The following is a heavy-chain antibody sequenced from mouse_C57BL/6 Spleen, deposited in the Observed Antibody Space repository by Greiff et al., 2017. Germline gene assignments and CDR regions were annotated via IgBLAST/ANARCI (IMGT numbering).Heavy chain of an antibody. CDR2: IDPSDSYT. J-gene: IGHJ4*01. Sequence: QVQLQQPGAELVMPGASVKLSCKASGYTFTSYWMHWVKQRPGQGLEWIGEIDPSDSYTNYNQKFKGKSTLTVDKSSSTAYMQLSSLTSEDSAVYYCARGGDGETMDYWGQGTSVTVSS. CDR3: ARGGDGETMDY. CDR1: GYTFTSYW. V-gene: IGHV1-69*01.